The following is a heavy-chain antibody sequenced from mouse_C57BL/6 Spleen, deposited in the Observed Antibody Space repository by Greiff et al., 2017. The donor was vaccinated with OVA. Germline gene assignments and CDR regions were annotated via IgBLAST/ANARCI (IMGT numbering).Heavy chain of an antibody. CDR2: ISSGSSTT. J-gene: IGHJ3*01. Sequence: EVKLMESGGGLVKPGGSLKLSCAASGFTFSDYGMHWVRQAPEKGLEWVAYISSGSSTTYYADTVKGRFTISRDNAKNTLFLQLTSLRSEDTAMYYCAQLYYEYVGWFAYWGQGTLVTVSA. CDR1: GFTFSDYG. D-gene: IGHD2-4*01. CDR3: AQLYYEYVGWFAY. V-gene: IGHV5-17*01.